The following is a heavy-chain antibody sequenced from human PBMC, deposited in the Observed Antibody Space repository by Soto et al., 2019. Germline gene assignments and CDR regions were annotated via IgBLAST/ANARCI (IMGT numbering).Heavy chain of an antibody. CDR1: GFTFSSYA. J-gene: IGHJ4*02. D-gene: IGHD3-10*01. CDR2: ISYDGSNK. CDR3: AKLGSISWSPHYYFDY. Sequence: GGSLRLSCAASGFTFSSYAMHWVRQAPGKGLEWVAVISYDGSNKYYADSVKGRFTISRDNSKNTLYLQMNSLRAEDTAIYYCAKLGSISWSPHYYFDYWGQGTLVTVSS. V-gene: IGHV3-30-3*02.